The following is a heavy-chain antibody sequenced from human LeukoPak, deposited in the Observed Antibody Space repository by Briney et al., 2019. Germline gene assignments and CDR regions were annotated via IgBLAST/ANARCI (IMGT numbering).Heavy chain of an antibody. CDR1: GGSISSSSYY. CDR3: ARLSYSSGWYYFDY. Sequence: SETLSLTCTVPGGSISSSSYYWGWIRQPPGKGLEWIGSIYYSGSTYYNPSLKSRVTISVDTSKNQFSLKLSSVTAADTAVYYCARLSYSSGWYYFDYWGQGTLVTVSS. CDR2: IYYSGST. J-gene: IGHJ4*02. D-gene: IGHD6-19*01. V-gene: IGHV4-39*01.